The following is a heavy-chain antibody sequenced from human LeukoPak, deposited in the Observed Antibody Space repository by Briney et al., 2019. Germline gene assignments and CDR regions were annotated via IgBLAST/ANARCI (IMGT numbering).Heavy chain of an antibody. CDR2: IKKDGSAI. Sequence: GGSLRLSCAASGFAFSTSWMTWVRQAPGKGLEWVANIKKDGSAIHYVDSVKGRFTISRDNAKNSLYLQMNSMRAEDTAVYYCARDFSPSCGGDCYLDAFDIWGQGTMVTVSS. CDR3: ARDFSPSCGGDCYLDAFDI. CDR1: GFAFSTSW. D-gene: IGHD2-21*01. J-gene: IGHJ3*02. V-gene: IGHV3-7*01.